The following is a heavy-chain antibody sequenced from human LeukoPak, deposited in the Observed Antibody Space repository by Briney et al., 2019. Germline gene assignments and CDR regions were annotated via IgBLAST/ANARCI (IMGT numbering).Heavy chain of an antibody. D-gene: IGHD3-16*01. CDR3: ARAYMITGRLDY. J-gene: IGHJ4*02. Sequence: GGSLRLSCAASGFTFSSYAMHWVRQAPGKGLEWVAVISYDGSNKYYADSVKGRFTISRDNSKNTLHLQMNSLRAEDTAVYYCARAYMITGRLDYWGQGTLVTVSS. CDR2: ISYDGSNK. CDR1: GFTFSSYA. V-gene: IGHV3-30*04.